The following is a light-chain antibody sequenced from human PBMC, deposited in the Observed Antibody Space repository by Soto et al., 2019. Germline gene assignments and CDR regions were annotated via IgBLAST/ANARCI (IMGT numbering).Light chain of an antibody. Sequence: QSVLTQPPSASGTPGQRLTISCSGSTSNIGSNTVSWYQQLPGTAPKLLIHSNNQRPSGVPDRFSGSKSGTSASLAISGLQSEDEADYSCQSYDNLNVVFGEGTKLTVL. CDR1: TSNIGSNT. CDR3: QSYDNLNVV. V-gene: IGLV1-44*01. CDR2: SNN. J-gene: IGLJ2*01.